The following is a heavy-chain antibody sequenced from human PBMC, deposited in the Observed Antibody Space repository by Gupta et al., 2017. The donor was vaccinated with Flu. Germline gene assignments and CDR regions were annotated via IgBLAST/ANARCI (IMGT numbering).Heavy chain of an antibody. CDR3: ARDFSNYFYYIDV. Sequence: VRQAPGKGLGWVANIKADGSETYYVDSVKGRFTISRDNAKNSLYLQMNSLRAEDTALYYCARDFSNYFYYIDVWGKGTTVTVSS. J-gene: IGHJ6*03. D-gene: IGHD6-13*01. CDR2: IKADGSET. V-gene: IGHV3-7*01.